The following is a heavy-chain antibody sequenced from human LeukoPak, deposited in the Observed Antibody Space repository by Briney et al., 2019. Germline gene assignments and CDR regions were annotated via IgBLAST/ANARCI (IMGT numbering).Heavy chain of an antibody. CDR2: ISGSGGST. V-gene: IGHV3-23*01. Sequence: GGSLRLSCAASGFTFSSYAMSWVRQAPGKGLEWVSAISGSGGSTYYADSVKGRFTISRDNSKNTLYLQMNSLRAEDTAVYYFARLAVAGSAVTSFDYWGQGSLVTVSS. D-gene: IGHD6-19*01. CDR3: ARLAVAGSAVTSFDY. J-gene: IGHJ4*02. CDR1: GFTFSSYA.